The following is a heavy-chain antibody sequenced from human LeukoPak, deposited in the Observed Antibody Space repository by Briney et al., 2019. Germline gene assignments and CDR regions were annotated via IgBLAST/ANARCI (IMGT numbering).Heavy chain of an antibody. CDR3: AKDPVDYYYYGMDV. CDR2: ISGSGGST. V-gene: IGHV3-23*01. CDR1: GFPFSSFA. D-gene: IGHD4-23*01. J-gene: IGHJ6*02. Sequence: GSLEPSFATFGFPFSSFAMGWVRPAPGKGLGWVSGISGSGGSTYYADSVKGRFTISRDNSKNTLYLQMNSLRAEDTAVYYCAKDPVDYYYYGMDVWGQGTTVTVSS.